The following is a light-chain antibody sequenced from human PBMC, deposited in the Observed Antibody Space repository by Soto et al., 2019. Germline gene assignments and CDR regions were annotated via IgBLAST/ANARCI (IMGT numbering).Light chain of an antibody. J-gene: IGKJ1*01. V-gene: IGKV3-15*01. Sequence: EIVMTQSPAALSVSPGERVTLSCRASQSVGKNLAWYQQRPGQGPRLLIYAASDRATDIPVRFSGSGSGTEFTLTISSLQSEDSAVYYCQQYNNWPPWTFGRRTKVEI. CDR2: AAS. CDR1: QSVGKN. CDR3: QQYNNWPPWT.